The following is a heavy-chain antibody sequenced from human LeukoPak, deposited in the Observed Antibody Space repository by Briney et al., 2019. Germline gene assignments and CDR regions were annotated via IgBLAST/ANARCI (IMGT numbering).Heavy chain of an antibody. CDR3: ARDRGQLLTLGWFDP. Sequence: PSETLSLTCTVSGSMYNYYLSWIRQPPGKELEWIGYIYYTGSTSYNPSLKSRVTMSVDISKNQFSLKLSSVTAADTAMYYCARDRGQLLTLGWFDPWGQGTLVTVSS. V-gene: IGHV4-59*01. CDR1: GSMYNYY. D-gene: IGHD2-2*01. CDR2: IYYTGST. J-gene: IGHJ5*02.